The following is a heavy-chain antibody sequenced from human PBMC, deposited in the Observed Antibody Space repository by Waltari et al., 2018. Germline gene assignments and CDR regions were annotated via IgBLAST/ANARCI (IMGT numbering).Heavy chain of an antibody. CDR3: VREHYHLGYLDL. Sequence: EVQLVESGGRLVRPGGSLRLSCAASGFNFEDYGRTWVRQAPGKGLEWVSGISWNGGSKGYGDALKGRFNISRDNAKNSLYLEINNLRVDDTALYHCVREHYHLGYLDLWGRGTLVTVSS. J-gene: IGHJ2*01. CDR1: GFNFEDYG. V-gene: IGHV3-20*01. D-gene: IGHD2-2*01. CDR2: ISWNGGSK.